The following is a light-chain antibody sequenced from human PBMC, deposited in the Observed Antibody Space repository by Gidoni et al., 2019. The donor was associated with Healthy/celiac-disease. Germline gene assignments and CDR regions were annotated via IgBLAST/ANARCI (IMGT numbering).Light chain of an antibody. Sequence: QSALTQPASVSGSPGQSIPLSCTGTSSDVGGYNYVSWYQPHPGKAPKLMIYEVSNRPSGVSNRCSGSKSGNTASLTISGLQAEDEADYYCSSYTSSSTQVFGTGTKVTVL. J-gene: IGLJ1*01. CDR3: SSYTSSSTQV. CDR2: EVS. V-gene: IGLV2-14*01. CDR1: SSDVGGYNY.